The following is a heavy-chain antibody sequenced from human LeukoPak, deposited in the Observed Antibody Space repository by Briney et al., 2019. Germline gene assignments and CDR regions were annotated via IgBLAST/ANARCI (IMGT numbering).Heavy chain of an antibody. V-gene: IGHV1-8*01. J-gene: IGHJ4*02. Sequence: ASMKVSCKASGYTFPTYDITWVRQATGQGLEWMGWMNPKSGDTGYAQKFQGRVAMTRDTSISTAYMELSSLRSDDTAVYYCARSFTDYDGHGYAFSYHWGQGTLVTVSS. CDR2: MNPKSGDT. CDR1: GYTFPTYD. CDR3: ARSFTDYDGHGYAFSYH. D-gene: IGHD3-22*01.